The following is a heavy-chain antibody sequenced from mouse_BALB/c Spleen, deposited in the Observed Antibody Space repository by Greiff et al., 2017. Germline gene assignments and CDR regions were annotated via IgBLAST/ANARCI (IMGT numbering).Heavy chain of an antibody. V-gene: IGHV5-4*02. CDR3: ARDSGYFDY. Sequence: EVQGVESGGGLVKPGGSLKLSCAASGFTFSDYYMYWVRQTPEKRLEWVATISDGGSYTYYPDSVKGRFTISRDNAKNNLYLQMSSLKSEDTAMYYCARDSGYFDYWGQGTTLTVSS. J-gene: IGHJ2*01. CDR1: GFTFSDYY. CDR2: ISDGGSYT. D-gene: IGHD1-3*01.